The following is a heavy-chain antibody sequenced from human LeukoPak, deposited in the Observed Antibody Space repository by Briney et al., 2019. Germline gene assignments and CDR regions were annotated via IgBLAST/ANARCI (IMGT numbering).Heavy chain of an antibody. D-gene: IGHD6-13*01. CDR2: IYTGGST. J-gene: IGHJ6*02. V-gene: IGHV3-53*01. CDR3: ARGDSSSWYLYGTDV. CDR1: GFTVNSHY. Sequence: GGSLRLSCAASGFTVNSHYMSWVRQAPGRGLEWVSVIYTGGSTYDADSVKGRFTISRDNHKNMLYLQMSSLRAEDTAVYYCARGDSSSWYLYGTDVWGQGTTVTVSS.